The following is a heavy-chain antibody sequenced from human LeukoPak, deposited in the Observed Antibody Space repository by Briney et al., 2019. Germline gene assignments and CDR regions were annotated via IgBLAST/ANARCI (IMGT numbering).Heavy chain of an antibody. CDR1: GGSFSNYY. Sequence: KTSETLSLTCTVSGGSFSNYYWSWIRQPPGKGLEWIGYIYYSGSTNYNPSLKSRVTISVDTSKNQFSLNLSSVTAADTAVYYCARHPTALVSHGFDPWGQGTLVTVSS. CDR3: ARHPTALVSHGFDP. V-gene: IGHV4-59*08. CDR2: IYYSGST. D-gene: IGHD5-18*01. J-gene: IGHJ5*02.